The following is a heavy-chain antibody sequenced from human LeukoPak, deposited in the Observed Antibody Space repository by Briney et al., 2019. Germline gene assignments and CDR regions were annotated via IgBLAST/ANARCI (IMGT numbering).Heavy chain of an antibody. CDR3: ARHFGVITKGVYYYYYGMGV. J-gene: IGHJ6*02. V-gene: IGHV3-66*04. CDR1: GFTVSTNY. CDR2: IYSGGST. Sequence: GGSLRLSCAASGFTVSTNYMSWVRRAPGEGLEWVSVIYSGGSTYYADSVKGRFTISRDNSKNTLYLQMNSLRAEDTAVYYCARHFGVITKGVYYYYYGMGVWGQGTTVTVSS. D-gene: IGHD3-3*01.